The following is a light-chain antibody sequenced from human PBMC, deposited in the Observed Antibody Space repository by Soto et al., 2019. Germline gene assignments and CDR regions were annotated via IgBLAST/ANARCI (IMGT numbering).Light chain of an antibody. J-gene: IGLJ7*01. CDR3: CSYAGSYTYV. V-gene: IGLV2-11*01. Sequence: QSVLTQPRSVSGSTGQSVTISCTGTSSDVGGYNFVSWYQHHPGKAPKLMIYNVIQRPSGVPDRFSASKSGNTASLTISGLQAEDEADYYCCSYAGSYTYVFGTGTQLTVL. CDR1: SSDVGGYNF. CDR2: NVI.